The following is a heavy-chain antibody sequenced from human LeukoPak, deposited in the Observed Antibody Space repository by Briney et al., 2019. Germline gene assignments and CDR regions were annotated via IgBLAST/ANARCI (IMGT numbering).Heavy chain of an antibody. CDR2: VSYDGSGE. D-gene: IGHD6-13*01. V-gene: IGHV3-30*01. Sequence: GGSLRLSCAASGFIFRSYPMHWVRQAPGKGLEWVAVVSYDGSGENYADSVNGRFTISRDNSKNTLYLQMNSLRAEDTAVYYCAKEGSAWFHYFDYWGQGTLVTVSS. CDR1: GFIFRSYP. J-gene: IGHJ4*02. CDR3: AKEGSAWFHYFDY.